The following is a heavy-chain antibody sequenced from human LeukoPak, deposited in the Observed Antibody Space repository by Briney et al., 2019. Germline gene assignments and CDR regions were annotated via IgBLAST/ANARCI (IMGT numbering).Heavy chain of an antibody. J-gene: IGHJ4*02. CDR3: AREAYSSGWYGGYFDY. V-gene: IGHV3-7*01. Sequence: GGSLRLSCAASGFTFSSYWMSWVRQAPGKGLEWVANIKQDGSEKYYVDSVEGRFTISRDNAKNSLYLQMNSLRAEDTAVYYCAREAYSSGWYGGYFDYWGQGTLVTVSS. CDR1: GFTFSSYW. D-gene: IGHD6-19*01. CDR2: IKQDGSEK.